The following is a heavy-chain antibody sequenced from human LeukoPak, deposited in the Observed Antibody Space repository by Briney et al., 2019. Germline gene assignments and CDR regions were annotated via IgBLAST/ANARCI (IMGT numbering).Heavy chain of an antibody. CDR2: ISGSGGST. CDR3: AKVGARQSPSYMDV. CDR1: GFTFSSYA. D-gene: IGHD3-10*01. Sequence: AGGSLRLACAASGFTFSSYAMSWVRQAPGKGLEWVSAISGSGGSTYYADSVKGRFTISRDNSKNTLYLQMNSLRAEDTAVYYCAKVGARQSPSYMDVWGKGTTVTVSS. V-gene: IGHV3-23*01. J-gene: IGHJ6*03.